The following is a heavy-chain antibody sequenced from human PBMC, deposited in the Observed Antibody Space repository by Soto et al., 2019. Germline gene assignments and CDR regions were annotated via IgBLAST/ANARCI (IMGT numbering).Heavy chain of an antibody. D-gene: IGHD6-19*01. Sequence: GASVKVYCKASGYTFTSYAMHWVRQAPGQRLEWMGWINGGNGNTKYSQKFQGRVTITRDTSASTAYMELSSLRSEDTAVYYCARDGAVAGDSNFDYWGQGTLVTVSS. CDR3: ARDGAVAGDSNFDY. J-gene: IGHJ4*02. V-gene: IGHV1-3*01. CDR1: GYTFTSYA. CDR2: INGGNGNT.